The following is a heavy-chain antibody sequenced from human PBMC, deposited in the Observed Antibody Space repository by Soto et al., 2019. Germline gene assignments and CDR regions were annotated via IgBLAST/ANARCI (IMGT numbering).Heavy chain of an antibody. J-gene: IGHJ4*02. V-gene: IGHV4-39*01. CDR2: IYYSGST. D-gene: IGHD5-18*01. CDR1: GGSISSSSYY. Sequence: QLQLQESGPGLVKPSETLSLTCTVSGGSISSSSYYWGWIRQPPGKGLEWIGSIYYSGSTYYNPSLKSRVTISVDTSKNQFSLKLSSVTAADTAVYYCARPVERGYSYGPCGYWGQGTLVTVSS. CDR3: ARPVERGYSYGPCGY.